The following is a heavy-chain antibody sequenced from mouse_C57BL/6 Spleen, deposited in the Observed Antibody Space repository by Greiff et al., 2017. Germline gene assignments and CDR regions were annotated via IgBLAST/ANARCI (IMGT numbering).Heavy chain of an antibody. CDR3: ARHGDDYDDYAMDY. CDR2: ISSGGSYT. D-gene: IGHD2-4*01. J-gene: IGHJ4*01. CDR1: GFTFSSYG. V-gene: IGHV5-6*01. Sequence: EVKLVESGGDLVKPGGSLKLSCAASGFTFSSYGMSWVRQTPDKRLEWVATISSGGSYTYYPDSVKGRFTISRDNAKNTLYLQMSSLKSEDTAMYYCARHGDDYDDYAMDYWGQGTSVTVSS.